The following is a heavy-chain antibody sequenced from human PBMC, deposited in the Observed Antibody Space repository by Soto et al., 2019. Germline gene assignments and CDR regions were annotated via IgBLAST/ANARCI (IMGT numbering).Heavy chain of an antibody. D-gene: IGHD3-10*02. CDR2: ISSSSSYI. CDR1: GFTFSSYS. Sequence: EVQLVESGGGLVKPGGSLRLSCAASGFTFSSYSMNWVRQAPGKGLEWVSSISSSSSYIYYADSVKGRFTISRDNAKHSQYLQMNSLRADDTAVYYCARDVRGVTDYWGQGTLVTVSS. V-gene: IGHV3-21*01. J-gene: IGHJ4*02. CDR3: ARDVRGVTDY.